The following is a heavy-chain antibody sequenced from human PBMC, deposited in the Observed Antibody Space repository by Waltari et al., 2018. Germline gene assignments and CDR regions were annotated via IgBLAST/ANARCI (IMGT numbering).Heavy chain of an antibody. D-gene: IGHD6-13*01. CDR3: ASGIAAAYYFDY. V-gene: IGHV4-61*01. J-gene: IGHJ4*02. CDR1: GGSVSRGTSH. Sequence: QVQLQESGPGLVKPSETLSLICSVSGGSVSRGTSHWSGVRQPPGKGLEWTGDISYSGSTNYNPSLKSRVTISVDTSKNQLSLNLSSVTAADTAVYYCASGIAAAYYFDYWGQGTLVSVSS. CDR2: ISYSGST.